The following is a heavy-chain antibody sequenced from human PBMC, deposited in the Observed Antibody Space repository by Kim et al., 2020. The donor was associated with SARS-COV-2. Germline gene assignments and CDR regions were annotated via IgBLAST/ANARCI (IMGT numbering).Heavy chain of an antibody. J-gene: IGHJ4*02. Sequence: GGSLILSCAASGFTFSSYSMNWVRQAPGKGLEWVSSISSSSYIYYADSVKGRFTISRDNAKNSLYLQMNSLRAEDTAVYYCARGDPYYYDSSGYYFVDYWGQGTLVTVSS. V-gene: IGHV3-21*04. CDR1: GFTFSSYS. CDR2: ISSSSYI. CDR3: ARGDPYYYDSSGYYFVDY. D-gene: IGHD3-22*01.